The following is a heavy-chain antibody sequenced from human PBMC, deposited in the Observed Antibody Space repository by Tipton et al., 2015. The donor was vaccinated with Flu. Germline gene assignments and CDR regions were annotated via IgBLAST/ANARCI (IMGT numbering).Heavy chain of an antibody. J-gene: IGHJ4*02. CDR2: VSGGGGTR. CDR3: AKVIPEYGAGLDY. V-gene: IGHV3-23*01. CDR1: GFTFSRYA. Sequence: SLRLSCAASGFTFSRYAMSWVRQAPGKGLEWVSAVSGGGGTRYFADSVKGRFTISRDNIKNTLYLQMNSLRAEDTAVYYCAKVIPEYGAGLDYWGQGTLVTVSS. D-gene: IGHD4-17*01.